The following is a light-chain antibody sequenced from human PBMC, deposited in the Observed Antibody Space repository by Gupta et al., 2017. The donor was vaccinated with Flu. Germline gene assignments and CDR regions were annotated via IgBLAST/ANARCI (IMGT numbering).Light chain of an antibody. CDR3: AAEDDRRSGLV. CDR2: RND. V-gene: IGLV1-47*01. Sequence: QSVLTQPPSASGPPGQMVTISCSGSSSNIGTNYVYWYHQLPGTAPKLLIYRNDHWDSGGPDRFSGAKSGTSASVTISGLRAEDEADYFCAAEDDRRSGLVFGGGTRLTVL. CDR1: SSNIGTNY. J-gene: IGLJ3*02.